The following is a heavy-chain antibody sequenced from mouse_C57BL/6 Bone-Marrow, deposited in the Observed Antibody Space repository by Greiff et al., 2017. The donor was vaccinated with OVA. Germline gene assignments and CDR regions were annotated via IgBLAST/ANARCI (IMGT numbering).Heavy chain of an antibody. CDR3: ARGYHWYIDV. V-gene: IGHV3-8*01. CDR2: ISYSGST. J-gene: IGHJ1*03. CDR1: VNYIPTDY. Sequence: EVKLLESGPGLAKPSQTLSYTCSVTVNYIPTDYWNWSRKFPGKKLEYMGYISYSGSTYYNPSLKSRISSTRETSMNHHYLQLESVTTYDTATYFCARGYHWYIDVWGTGTTVTVSS. D-gene: IGHD2-2*01.